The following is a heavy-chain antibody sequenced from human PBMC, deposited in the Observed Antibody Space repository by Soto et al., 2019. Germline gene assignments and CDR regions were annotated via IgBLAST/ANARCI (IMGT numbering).Heavy chain of an antibody. CDR2: IIPIFGTA. V-gene: IGHV1-69*13. Sequence: GASVKVSCKASGGTFSSYAISWVRQAPGQGLEWMGGIIPIFGTANYAQKFQGRVTITADESTSTAYMELSSVTAADTAVYYFARGGQADDYPPYYYYMDVWGKGTTVTVSS. D-gene: IGHD5-12*01. J-gene: IGHJ6*03. CDR1: GGTFSSYA. CDR3: ARGGQADDYPPYYYYMDV.